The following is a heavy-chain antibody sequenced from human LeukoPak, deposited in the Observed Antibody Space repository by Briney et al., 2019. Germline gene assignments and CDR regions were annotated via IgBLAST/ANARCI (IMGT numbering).Heavy chain of an antibody. J-gene: IGHJ4*02. CDR2: ISYDGSNK. Sequence: GGSLRLSCAASGFTFSGYAMHWVRQAPGKGLEWVAVISYDGSNKYYADSVKGRFTISRDNSKNTLYLQMNSLRAEDTAVYYCVWNYAYWGQGTLVTVSS. CDR3: VWNYAY. D-gene: IGHD1-7*01. CDR1: GFTFSGYA. V-gene: IGHV3-30*01.